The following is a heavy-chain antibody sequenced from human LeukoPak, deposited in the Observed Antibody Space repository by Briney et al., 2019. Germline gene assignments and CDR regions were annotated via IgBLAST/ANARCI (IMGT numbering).Heavy chain of an antibody. V-gene: IGHV3-30-3*01. Sequence: QTGGSLRLSCVASGFTFSRYDVHWVRQAPGKGLEWVSFIAYDGNNKIYADSVKGRFTISRDNSKNTLYLQMNSLRVEDTAVYYCVKGVASSIWNAIDVWGQGTLGTVSS. CDR3: VKGVASSIWNAIDV. CDR2: IAYDGNNK. CDR1: GFTFSRYD. D-gene: IGHD1-1*01. J-gene: IGHJ4*02.